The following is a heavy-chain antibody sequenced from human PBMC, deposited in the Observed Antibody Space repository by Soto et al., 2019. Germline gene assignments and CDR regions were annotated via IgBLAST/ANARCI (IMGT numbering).Heavy chain of an antibody. CDR2: IHYSGRT. D-gene: IGHD3-10*01. CDR3: ARTYFGSGSQYY. Sequence: QLQLQESGPGLVEPSETLSLTCTVSGGSISDSDNYWGWIRQSPGKGLEWIGSIHYSGRTYQNPSLKSRVTIPVDTSKNQFSPKLSSVTAADTAVYYCARTYFGSGSQYYWGQGALVTVSS. V-gene: IGHV4-39*01. J-gene: IGHJ4*02. CDR1: GGSISDSDNY.